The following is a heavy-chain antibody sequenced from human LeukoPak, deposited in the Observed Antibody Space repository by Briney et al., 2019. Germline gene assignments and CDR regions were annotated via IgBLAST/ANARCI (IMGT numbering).Heavy chain of an antibody. J-gene: IGHJ4*02. CDR3: ARVITVRGVIFDY. CDR2: IYYSGST. CDR1: GGSISSGGYS. V-gene: IGHV4-61*08. Sequence: SETLSLTCAVSGGSISSGGYSWSWIRQPPGKGLEWIGYIYYSGSTNYNPSLKSRVTISVDTSKNQSSLKLSSVTAADTAVYYCARVITVRGVIFDYWGQGTLVTVSS. D-gene: IGHD3-16*01.